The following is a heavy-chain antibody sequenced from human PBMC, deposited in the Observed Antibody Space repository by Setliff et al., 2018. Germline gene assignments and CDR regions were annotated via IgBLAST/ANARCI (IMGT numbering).Heavy chain of an antibody. V-gene: IGHV4-38-2*01. CDR1: GYSLSSGYY. Sequence: SETLSLTCGLSGYSLSSGYYGGWIRQPPGKGLEWIGSISHSGSTYYNPSLRSRVTISLDTSKNQFSPKLTSVTAADTAVYYCAGGRRYDYGWDFDYWGQGTLVTVSS. J-gene: IGHJ4*02. D-gene: IGHD4-17*01. CDR2: ISHSGST. CDR3: AGGRRYDYGWDFDY.